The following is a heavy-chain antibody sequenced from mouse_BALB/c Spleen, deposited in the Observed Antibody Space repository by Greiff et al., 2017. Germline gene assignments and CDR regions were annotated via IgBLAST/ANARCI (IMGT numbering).Heavy chain of an antibody. CDR3: ARHVRAGTDAMDY. Sequence: EVQRVESGGGLVQPGGSRKLSCAASGFTFSSYYMSWVRQTPEKRLELVAAINSNGGSTYYPDTVKGRFTISRDNAKNTLYLQMSSLKSEDTALYYCARHVRAGTDAMDYWGQGTSVTVSS. CDR2: INSNGGST. CDR1: GFTFSSYY. V-gene: IGHV5-6-2*01. D-gene: IGHD3-1*01. J-gene: IGHJ4*01.